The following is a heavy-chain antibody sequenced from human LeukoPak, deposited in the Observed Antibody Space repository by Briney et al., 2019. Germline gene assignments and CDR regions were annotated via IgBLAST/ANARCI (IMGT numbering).Heavy chain of an antibody. CDR2: ITGSGATT. Sequence: GGTLRLSCAASGFTFGSYGMSWVRQAPGKGLEWVSGITGSGATTYYADSIKGRFTISRDSSKNTLFLQMNRLRPEDAAVYYCAKAPVTTCRGAYCYPFDYWGQGTLVTVSS. CDR1: GFTFGSYG. J-gene: IGHJ4*02. CDR3: AKAPVTTCRGAYCYPFDY. V-gene: IGHV3-23*01. D-gene: IGHD2-21*01.